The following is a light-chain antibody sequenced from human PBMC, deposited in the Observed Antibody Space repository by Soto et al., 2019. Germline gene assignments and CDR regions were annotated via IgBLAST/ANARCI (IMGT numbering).Light chain of an antibody. V-gene: IGKV3-20*01. CDR3: QQYGSSRWT. J-gene: IGKJ1*01. Sequence: EIVLTQSPGTLSLSPGERATLSCRASQRVSSSYLAWYQQNRGQAPRLLIYGASSRAPGIPDRFGGSGSGTDFTLTISRLEPEDFAVYYCQQYGSSRWTFGQGTKV. CDR2: GAS. CDR1: QRVSSSY.